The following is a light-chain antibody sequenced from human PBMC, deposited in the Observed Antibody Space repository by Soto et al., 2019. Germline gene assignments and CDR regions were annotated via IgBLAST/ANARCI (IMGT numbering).Light chain of an antibody. J-gene: IGKJ2*02. CDR1: QSISTY. V-gene: IGKV1-39*01. CDR3: QQSYSTPRT. CDR2: AAS. Sequence: DIQMTQSPSSLSASVGDRVTITCRASQSISTYLNWYQQKVGKAPKLLIYAASSLQRVVSSRFSGSGSGTDCVFAFSSLQREDFATYSGQQSYSTPRTFGQGTKREIK.